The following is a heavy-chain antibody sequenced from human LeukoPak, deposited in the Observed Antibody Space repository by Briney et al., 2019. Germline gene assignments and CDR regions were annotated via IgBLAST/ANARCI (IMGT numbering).Heavy chain of an antibody. J-gene: IGHJ4*02. D-gene: IGHD3-10*01. CDR1: GFTFSSYW. CDR3: AKLSAGSENDY. Sequence: GGSLRLSCAASGFTFSSYWMHWVRQVPGKGPEWVAGINWNSGSIDYADSVKGRFTISRDNAKNYLYLQMNSLRSEDTALYYCAKLSAGSENDYWGQGTLVTVSS. V-gene: IGHV3-9*01. CDR2: INWNSGSI.